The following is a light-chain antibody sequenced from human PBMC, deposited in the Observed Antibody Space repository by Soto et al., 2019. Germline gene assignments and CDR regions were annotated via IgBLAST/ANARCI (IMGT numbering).Light chain of an antibody. CDR2: EVS. V-gene: IGLV2-8*01. J-gene: IGLJ3*02. CDR1: SSDVGGYNY. Sequence: QSVLTQPPSASGSPGQSVTISCTGTSSDVGGYNYVSWYQQHSGKAPKLLLYEVSKRPSGVPDRFSGSKSGNTASLTVSGLPAEYEADYYCSSYAGSNNLRVFGGGTKLTVL. CDR3: SSYAGSNNLRV.